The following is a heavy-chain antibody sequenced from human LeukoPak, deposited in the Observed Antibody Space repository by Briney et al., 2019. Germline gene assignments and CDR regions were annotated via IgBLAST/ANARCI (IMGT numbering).Heavy chain of an antibody. CDR1: GFTFSNAW. V-gene: IGHV3-15*01. CDR2: IKSKTDGGTT. D-gene: IGHD3-22*01. Sequence: GGSLRLSCAASGFTFSNAWMSWVRQAPGKGLEWVGRIKSKTDGGTTDYAAPVKGRFTISRDDSKNTLYLQMNSLKTEDTAVYYCTTAPYYYDSSGYSGAFDIWGQGTTVTVSS. J-gene: IGHJ3*02. CDR3: TTAPYYYDSSGYSGAFDI.